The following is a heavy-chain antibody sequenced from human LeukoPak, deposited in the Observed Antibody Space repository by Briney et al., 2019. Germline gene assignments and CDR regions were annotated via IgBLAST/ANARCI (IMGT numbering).Heavy chain of an antibody. CDR3: ARGRTVRGVIKFYYYMDV. Sequence: SETLSLTCAVYGGYFSGYYWSWIRQPPGKGLEGIGEINYSGSNNYNPSLKSRVTISVDTSQNQFSLKLSSVTAADTAVYYCARGRTVRGVIKFYYYMDVWGKGTTVTVSS. D-gene: IGHD3-10*01. CDR2: INYSGSN. J-gene: IGHJ6*03. V-gene: IGHV4-34*01. CDR1: GGYFSGYY.